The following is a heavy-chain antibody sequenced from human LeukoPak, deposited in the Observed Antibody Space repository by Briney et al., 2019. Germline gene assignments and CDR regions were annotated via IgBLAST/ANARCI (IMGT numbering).Heavy chain of an antibody. Sequence: SETLSLTCTVSGGSISSYYWSWIRQPPGKGLEWIGYIYYSGSTNYNPSLKSRVTISVDTSKNQFSLKQSSVTAADTAVYYCARGSDSSGYLFDYWGQGTLVTVSS. J-gene: IGHJ4*02. CDR1: GGSISSYY. CDR2: IYYSGST. D-gene: IGHD3-22*01. V-gene: IGHV4-59*01. CDR3: ARGSDSSGYLFDY.